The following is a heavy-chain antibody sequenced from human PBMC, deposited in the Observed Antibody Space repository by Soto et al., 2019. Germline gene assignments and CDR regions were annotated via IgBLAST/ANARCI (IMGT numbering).Heavy chain of an antibody. CDR3: ARVRGSSSWKGVGYYYYGMDV. CDR1: GGTFSSYA. CDR2: IIPIFGTA. Sequence: GASVKVSCKASGGTFSSYAISWVRQAPGQGLEWMGGIIPIFGTANYAQKFQGRVTITADESTSTAYMELSSLRSEDTAVYYCARVRGSSSWKGVGYYYYGMDVWGQGTTVTVSS. D-gene: IGHD6-13*01. J-gene: IGHJ6*02. V-gene: IGHV1-69*13.